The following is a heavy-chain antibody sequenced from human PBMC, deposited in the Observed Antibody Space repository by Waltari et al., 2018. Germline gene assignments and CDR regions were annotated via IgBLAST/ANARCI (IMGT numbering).Heavy chain of an antibody. CDR1: VGSVTSSTYY. D-gene: IGHD6-19*01. Sequence: QLQESGPGLVKPSETLSLTCTVSVGSVTSSTYYWGWIRQPPGKGLEWSGSIYDSGSTCYTPSLKSRGSISVDPSKTQVSLKVTSVTAADTAVYYCARHPEFSSGRSFYWGLGTLVTVSS. CDR2: IYDSGST. V-gene: IGHV4-39*01. J-gene: IGHJ4*02. CDR3: ARHPEFSSGRSFY.